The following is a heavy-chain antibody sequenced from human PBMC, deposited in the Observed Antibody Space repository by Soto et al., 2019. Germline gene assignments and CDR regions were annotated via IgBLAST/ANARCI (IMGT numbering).Heavy chain of an antibody. Sequence: SETLSLTCAVYGGSFSGYYWSWIRQPPGKGLEWIGEINHSGSTNYNPSLKSRVTISVDTSKNQFSLKLSSVTAADTAVYYCASNEVHVGFDPWGQGTLVTVSS. D-gene: IGHD1-1*01. V-gene: IGHV4-34*01. CDR1: GGSFSGYY. CDR3: ASNEVHVGFDP. J-gene: IGHJ5*02. CDR2: INHSGST.